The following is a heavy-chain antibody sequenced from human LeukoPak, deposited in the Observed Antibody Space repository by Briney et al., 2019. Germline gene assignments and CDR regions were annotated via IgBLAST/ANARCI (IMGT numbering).Heavy chain of an antibody. J-gene: IGHJ4*02. D-gene: IGHD4-11*01. CDR2: INPNSGGT. CDR1: GYTFTGYY. Sequence: ASVKVSCKASGYTFTGYYMHWVRQAPGQGLEWMGWINPNSGGTNYAQKLQGRVTMTTDTSTSTAYMELRSLRSDDTAVYYCARDLLPHDYSNPDYWGQGTLVTVSS. CDR3: ARDLLPHDYSNPDY. V-gene: IGHV1-2*02.